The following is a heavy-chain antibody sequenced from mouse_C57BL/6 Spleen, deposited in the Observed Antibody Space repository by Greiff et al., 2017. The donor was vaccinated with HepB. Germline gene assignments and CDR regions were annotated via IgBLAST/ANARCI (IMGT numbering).Heavy chain of an antibody. V-gene: IGHV1-80*01. CDR1: GYAFSSYW. CDR2: IYPGDGDT. CDR3: ARETLHEEKNFDY. J-gene: IGHJ2*01. Sequence: QVQLQQSGAELVKPGASVKISCKASGYAFSSYWMNWVKQRPGKGLEWIGQIYPGDGDTNYNGKFKGKATLTADKSSSTAYMQLSSLTSEDSAVYFCARETLHEEKNFDYWGQGTTLTVSS.